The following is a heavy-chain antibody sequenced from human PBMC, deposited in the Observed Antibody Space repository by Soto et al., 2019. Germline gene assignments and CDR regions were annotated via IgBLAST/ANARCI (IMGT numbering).Heavy chain of an antibody. CDR3: ARDSSSSGYYYGMEV. Sequence: QVHLVQSGAEVKKPGASVKVSCKASNETLTTYGISWVRQAPGQGLEWMGWVSGYSGHSSSAQEFQDRVIMTTDTATNTAYMELRSLTSDDSAVYFCARDSSSSGYYYGMEVWGQGTTVTVSS. D-gene: IGHD6-6*01. CDR2: VSGYSGHS. V-gene: IGHV1-18*01. CDR1: NETLTTYG. J-gene: IGHJ6*02.